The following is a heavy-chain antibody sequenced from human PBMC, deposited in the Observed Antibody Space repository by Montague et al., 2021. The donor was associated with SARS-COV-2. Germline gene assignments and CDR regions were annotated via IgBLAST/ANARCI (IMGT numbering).Heavy chain of an antibody. CDR1: GGSISSYY. Sequence: SETLSLTCTVSGGSISSYYWSWIRQPPGKGLEWIGYIYYSGSTXXXPSXXXRVTISVDTSKNQFSLKLSSVTAADTAVYYCARYYYDFWSGYYSHYYFDYWGQGTPVTVSS. V-gene: IGHV4-59*01. CDR3: ARYYYDFWSGYYSHYYFDY. D-gene: IGHD3-3*01. J-gene: IGHJ4*02. CDR2: IYYSGST.